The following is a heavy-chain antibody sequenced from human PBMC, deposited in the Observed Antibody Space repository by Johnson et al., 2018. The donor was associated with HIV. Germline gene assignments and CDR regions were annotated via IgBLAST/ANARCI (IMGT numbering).Heavy chain of an antibody. J-gene: IGHJ3*02. Sequence: VQLVESGGGLVQPGGSLRLSCAASGFTFSSYAMHWVRQAPGKGLEYVSAISSSGGSTYYANSVKGRFTISRDNSKNTLYLQMGSLRAEDMAVYYCARGGASGAFDIWGQGTMVTVSS. CDR2: ISSSGGST. CDR3: ARGGASGAFDI. D-gene: IGHD1-26*01. V-gene: IGHV3-64*01. CDR1: GFTFSSYA.